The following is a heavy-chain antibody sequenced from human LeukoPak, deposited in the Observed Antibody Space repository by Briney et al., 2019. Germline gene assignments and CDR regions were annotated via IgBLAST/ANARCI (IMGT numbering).Heavy chain of an antibody. CDR2: INSDGRST. V-gene: IGHV3-74*01. CDR1: GFTFSNYW. D-gene: IGHD6-6*01. J-gene: IGHJ4*02. CDR3: AKSSLVPPFDY. Sequence: GGSLRLSCAASGFTFSNYWMHWVRQAPGKGLVWVSRINSDGRSTNYADSVKGRFTISRDNAKNTLYLQMNSLRAHDTAVYYCAKSSLVPPFDYWGQGTLVTVSS.